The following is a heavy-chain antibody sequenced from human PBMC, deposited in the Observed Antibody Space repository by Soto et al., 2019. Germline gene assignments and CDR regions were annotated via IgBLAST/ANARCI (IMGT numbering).Heavy chain of an antibody. Sequence: QVQLVQSGAEVRKPGASVKVSCKASGYTFTSYDINWVRQATGQGLEWMGWMNPNSGNTGYAQKFQGRVTMTMNTSISTAYMELSSLRSEDTAVYDCARMQQLVPYWFDPWGQGPLVTVSS. CDR1: GYTFTSYD. V-gene: IGHV1-8*01. CDR2: MNPNSGNT. CDR3: ARMQQLVPYWFDP. D-gene: IGHD6-13*01. J-gene: IGHJ5*02.